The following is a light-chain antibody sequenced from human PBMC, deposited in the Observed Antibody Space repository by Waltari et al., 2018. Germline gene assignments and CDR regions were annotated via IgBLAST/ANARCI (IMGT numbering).Light chain of an antibody. Sequence: QSALTQPRPVSGSPGQSATISCTGSSSDVGGYIYVSWYPHQPGRAPKVMIYDVDKRPSGVPDRFSGSQSGKTASLTISGLQAEDEGDYYCCSYAGRYTFVFGSGTKVTVL. CDR2: DVD. J-gene: IGLJ1*01. V-gene: IGLV2-11*01. CDR3: CSYAGRYTFV. CDR1: SSDVGGYIY.